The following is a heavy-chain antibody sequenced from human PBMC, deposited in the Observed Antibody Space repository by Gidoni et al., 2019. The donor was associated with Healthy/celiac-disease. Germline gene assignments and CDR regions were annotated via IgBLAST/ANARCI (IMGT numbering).Heavy chain of an antibody. V-gene: IGHV1-24*01. D-gene: IGHD1-1*01. CDR2: FDPEDGET. CDR3: ATRDFAQTSHSWYFDL. J-gene: IGHJ2*01. CDR1: GYTLTDLS. Sequence: QVQLVQSGAEVKKPGASVKVSCTVSGYTLTDLSMHWVRQAPGKGLEWMGGFDPEDGETIYAQKFQGRVTMTEDTSTDTAYMELSSLRSEDTAVYYCATRDFAQTSHSWYFDLWGRGTLVTVSS.